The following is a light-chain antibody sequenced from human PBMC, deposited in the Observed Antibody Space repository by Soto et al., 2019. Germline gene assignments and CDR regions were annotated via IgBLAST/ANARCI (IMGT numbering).Light chain of an antibody. Sequence: QSALTQPASVSGSPGQSITISCTGTISDVSGYNFVSWYQQYPGKAPKLMIYDVSNRPSGVSNRFSGSKSGNTASLTISGLQAEDEADYYCSSYTSSNTYVFGAGTKPPS. CDR3: SSYTSSNTYV. J-gene: IGLJ1*01. CDR2: DVS. CDR1: ISDVSGYNF. V-gene: IGLV2-14*03.